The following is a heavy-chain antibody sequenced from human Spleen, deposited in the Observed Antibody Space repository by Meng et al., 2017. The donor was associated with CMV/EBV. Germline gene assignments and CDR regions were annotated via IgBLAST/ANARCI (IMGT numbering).Heavy chain of an antibody. CDR1: GFTFSSYS. Sequence: GESLKISCAASGFTFSSYSMNWVRQAPGKGLEWVSSISSSSSYIYYADSVKGRFTISRDDAKNSLYLQMNDLRAEDTAVYYCARDASYYDSTGLILDVWGQGTTVTVSS. V-gene: IGHV3-21*01. CDR2: ISSSSSYI. J-gene: IGHJ6*02. CDR3: ARDASYYDSTGLILDV. D-gene: IGHD3-22*01.